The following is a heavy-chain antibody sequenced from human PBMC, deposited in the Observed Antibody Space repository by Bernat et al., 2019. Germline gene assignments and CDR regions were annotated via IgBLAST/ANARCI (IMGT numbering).Heavy chain of an antibody. J-gene: IGHJ4*02. V-gene: IGHV3-21*01. Sequence: EVQLVESGGGLVKPGGSLRLSCAASGFTFSSYSMNWVRQAPGKGLEWVSSISSSSSYISYAGSVGGRLTISRDNAKNSLYLKMNSLRAEDTAVYYCARRGVRGVKAPSDYWGQGTLVTVSS. D-gene: IGHD3-10*01. CDR2: ISSSSSYI. CDR3: ARRGVRGVKAPSDY. CDR1: GFTFSSYS.